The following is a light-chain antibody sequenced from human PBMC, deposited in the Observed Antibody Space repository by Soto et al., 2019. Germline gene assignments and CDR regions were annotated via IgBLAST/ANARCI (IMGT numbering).Light chain of an antibody. CDR3: SSYARSTNYV. V-gene: IGLV2-8*01. J-gene: IGLJ1*01. CDR1: SSDVGYYNY. Sequence: QSVLTQPPAASGSPGQSVTISCTGTSSDVGYYNYVSWYQQHPGKAPKLMIYEVTKRPSGVPDRFYGSKSGNTASLTVSGLQADDEADYYCSSYARSTNYVFGTGTKVTVL. CDR2: EVT.